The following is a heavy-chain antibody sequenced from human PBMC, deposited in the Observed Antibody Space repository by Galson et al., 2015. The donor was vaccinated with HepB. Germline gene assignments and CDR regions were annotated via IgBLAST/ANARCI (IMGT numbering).Heavy chain of an antibody. D-gene: IGHD3-9*01. J-gene: IGHJ4*02. CDR1: GYTFTNYG. Sequence: SVKVSCKASGYTFTNYGINWVRQAPGQGFEWMGWISTYNGDTEYAQKFQGRVTLTTDSSSSRVYMGLRSLRSDDTAVYYCARSYYDFLTGFYTLGFDLWGQGTLVAVSS. CDR3: ARSYYDFLTGFYTLGFDL. CDR2: ISTYNGDT. V-gene: IGHV1-18*04.